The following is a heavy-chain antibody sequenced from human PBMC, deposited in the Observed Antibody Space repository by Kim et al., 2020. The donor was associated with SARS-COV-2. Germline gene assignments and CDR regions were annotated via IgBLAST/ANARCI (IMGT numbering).Heavy chain of an antibody. J-gene: IGHJ6*02. V-gene: IGHV3-74*01. D-gene: IGHD3-3*01. CDR2: INSDGSST. CDR3: AKELGITIFGVVISSPRARGIDV. Sequence: GGSLRLSCAASGFTFSSYWMHWVRQAPGKGLVWVSRINSDGSSTSYADSVKGRFTISRDNTKNTLYRQMNSLRAEDTAVYYCAKELGITIFGVVISSPRARGIDVWGQGTTVTVSS. CDR1: GFTFSSYW.